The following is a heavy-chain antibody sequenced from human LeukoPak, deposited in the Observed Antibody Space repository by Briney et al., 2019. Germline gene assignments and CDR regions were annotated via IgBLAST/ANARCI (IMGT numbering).Heavy chain of an antibody. J-gene: IGHJ2*01. D-gene: IGHD4-23*01. CDR1: GFTFSSYE. CDR2: ITSSGSTI. CDR3: ASPRSRWYL. Sequence: PGGSLRLSCAASGFTFSSYEMNWVRQAPGKGLEWVSYITSSGSTIYYADSVKGRFTISRDNAKNSLYLQMNSLRAEDTAVYYCASPRSRWYLWGRGTLVTVSS. V-gene: IGHV3-48*03.